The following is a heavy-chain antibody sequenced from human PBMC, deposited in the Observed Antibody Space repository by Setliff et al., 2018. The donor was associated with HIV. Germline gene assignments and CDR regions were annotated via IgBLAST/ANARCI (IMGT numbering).Heavy chain of an antibody. Sequence: SETLSLTCSVSGDSISSGSYFWGWIRQTPGKGLEWIGNIYYTGFAYYNPSLKSRVTISLDTSKAHFFLNLTSVTDADTAAYFCTREGRGDPAMATTRIDYWGQGKLVTVSS. V-gene: IGHV4-39*02. CDR1: GDSISSGSYF. D-gene: IGHD1-1*01. CDR3: TREGRGDPAMATTRIDY. J-gene: IGHJ4*02. CDR2: IYYTGFA.